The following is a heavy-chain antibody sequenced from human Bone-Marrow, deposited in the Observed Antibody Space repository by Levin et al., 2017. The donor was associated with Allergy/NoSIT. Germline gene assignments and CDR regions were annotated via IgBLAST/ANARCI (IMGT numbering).Heavy chain of an antibody. CDR1: GGSFSTYS. CDR3: ARVPETWIDP. Sequence: PGGSLRLSCAVYGGSFSTYSWTWIRQPPGKGLEWIGKINHSGSTNYNPSLKSRITISLDKSKNHFSLKLSSVTAADTAVYYCARVPETWIDPWGQGTPVTVSS. CDR2: INHSGST. J-gene: IGHJ5*02. V-gene: IGHV4-34*01.